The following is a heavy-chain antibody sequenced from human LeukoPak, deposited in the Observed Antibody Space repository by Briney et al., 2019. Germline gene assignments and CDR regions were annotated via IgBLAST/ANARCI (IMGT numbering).Heavy chain of an antibody. V-gene: IGHV3-30*18. D-gene: IGHD6-19*01. J-gene: IGHJ3*02. CDR1: GFTFSSYG. CDR2: ISYDGSNK. Sequence: PGRSLRLSCAASGFTFSSYGMHWVRQAPGKGLEWEAVISYDGSNKYYADSVKGRFTISRDNSKNTLYLQMNSLRAEDTAVYYCAKDSGQWLPHDAFDIWGQGTMVTVSS. CDR3: AKDSGQWLPHDAFDI.